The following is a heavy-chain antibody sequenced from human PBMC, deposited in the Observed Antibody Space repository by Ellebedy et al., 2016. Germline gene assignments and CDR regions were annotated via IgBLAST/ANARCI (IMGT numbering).Heavy chain of an antibody. Sequence: SGPTLVKPTQTLTLTCTVSGFSLSSSGMCVSWIRQPPGKAREWLARIDWDDDKFYSASLKTRLTISKDTSKNPVVLTMTNMDPVDTATYYCARNVGYFRDAFDIWGQGTKVTVSS. V-gene: IGHV2-70*17. CDR3: ARNVGYFRDAFDI. CDR2: IDWDDDK. J-gene: IGHJ3*02. CDR1: GFSLSSSGMC. D-gene: IGHD1-1*01.